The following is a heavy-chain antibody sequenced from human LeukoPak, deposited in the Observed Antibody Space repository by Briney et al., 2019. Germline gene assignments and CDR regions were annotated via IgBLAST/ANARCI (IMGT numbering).Heavy chain of an antibody. Sequence: PGGSLRLSCAASGFTFSSYAMHWVRQAPGKGLEWVAVISYDGSNKYYADSVKGRFTISRDNSKNTLYLQMNSLRAEDTAVYYCASWGYCGGDCQYYYYYMDVWGKGTTVTVSS. CDR1: GFTFSSYA. D-gene: IGHD2-21*02. CDR2: ISYDGSNK. CDR3: ASWGYCGGDCQYYYYYMDV. V-gene: IGHV3-30*04. J-gene: IGHJ6*03.